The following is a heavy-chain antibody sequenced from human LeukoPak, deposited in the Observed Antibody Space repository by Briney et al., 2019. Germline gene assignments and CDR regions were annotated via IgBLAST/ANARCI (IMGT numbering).Heavy chain of an antibody. V-gene: IGHV4-59*01. CDR1: GGSISSYY. CDR3: ARDYRTPCYYGLDV. J-gene: IGHJ6*02. CDR2: IYNSGNT. D-gene: IGHD1-14*01. Sequence: SETLSLTCTVSGGSISSYYWSWVRQPPGKGLEWIGYIYNSGNTNYNPSLKSRVTISVDTSKNQLSLRLSSVTAADTAVYYCARDYRTPCYYGLDVWGQGTTVTVSS.